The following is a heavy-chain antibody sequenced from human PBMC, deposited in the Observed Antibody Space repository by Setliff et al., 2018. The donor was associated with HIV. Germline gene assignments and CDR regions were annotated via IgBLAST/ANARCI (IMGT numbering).Heavy chain of an antibody. CDR3: VKDEEYIGVVSATMNMPGYYHYYYMDV. CDR2: ISGGGKSI. Sequence: GGSLRLSCAASGFTFSSHTMHWVRQAPGKGLEWVASISGGGKSIYYADSVKGRFTISRDNADRSLYLQMNSLRAEDTAVYYCVKDEEYIGVVSATMNMPGYYHYYYMDVWGKGSTVTVSS. V-gene: IGHV3-21*01. J-gene: IGHJ6*03. D-gene: IGHD2-2*01. CDR1: GFTFSSHT.